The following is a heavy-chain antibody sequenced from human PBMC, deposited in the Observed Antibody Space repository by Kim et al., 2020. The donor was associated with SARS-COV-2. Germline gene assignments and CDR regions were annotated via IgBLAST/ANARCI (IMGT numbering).Heavy chain of an antibody. Sequence: SETLSLTCTVSGYSISSGYYWGWIRQPPGKGLEWIGSIYHSGSTYYNPSLKSRVTISVDTSKNQFSLKLSSVTAADTAVYYCARVTTTVKGGAFDIWGQG. D-gene: IGHD4-17*01. CDR2: IYHSGST. CDR1: GYSISSGYY. V-gene: IGHV4-38-2*02. CDR3: ARVTTTVKGGAFDI. J-gene: IGHJ3*02.